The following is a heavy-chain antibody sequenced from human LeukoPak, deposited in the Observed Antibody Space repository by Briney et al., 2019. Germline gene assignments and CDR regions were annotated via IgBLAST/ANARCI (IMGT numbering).Heavy chain of an antibody. V-gene: IGHV4-39*01. CDR3: ARRGSMGGSFVGAFDI. J-gene: IGHJ3*02. Sequence: SETLSLTCTVSGDSFSRNTYSWGWIRQPPGKGLEWIGSIYYTGRNFYNPTLKSRVTISVDTSKHQFSLKLSSVTAADMAVYYCARRGSMGGSFVGAFDIWGQGTMVTVSS. D-gene: IGHD1-26*01. CDR1: GDSFSRNTYS. CDR2: IYYTGRN.